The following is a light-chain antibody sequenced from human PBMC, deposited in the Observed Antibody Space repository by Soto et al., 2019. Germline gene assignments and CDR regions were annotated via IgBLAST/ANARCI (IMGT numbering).Light chain of an antibody. Sequence: QSALTQPRSVSGSPGQSVTISCTGTSSDVGAYNYVSWYQQYPGKAPKLLIYDVTKRPSGVPDRFSGSKSGNTASLTISGLQAEDEADYYCSSYTTTSTLVFGGGTKVTVL. CDR1: SSDVGAYNY. CDR2: DVT. CDR3: SSYTTTSTLV. J-gene: IGLJ3*02. V-gene: IGLV2-11*01.